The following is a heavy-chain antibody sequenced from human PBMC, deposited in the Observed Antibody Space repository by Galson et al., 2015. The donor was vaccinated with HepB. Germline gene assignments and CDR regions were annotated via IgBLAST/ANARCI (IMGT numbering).Heavy chain of an antibody. D-gene: IGHD1-26*01. J-gene: IGHJ4*02. CDR2: VSGSGGDT. V-gene: IGHV3-23*01. CDR1: GFTFKNYA. CDR3: ARVRTEGATPYYFDC. Sequence: SLRLSCAASGFTFKNYAMSWVRQAPGKGLECVSGVSGSGGDTYYADSVKGRSSISRDNSMNTRYLQMNSLRAEDTAVYYCARVRTEGATPYYFDCWGQGTLVTVSS.